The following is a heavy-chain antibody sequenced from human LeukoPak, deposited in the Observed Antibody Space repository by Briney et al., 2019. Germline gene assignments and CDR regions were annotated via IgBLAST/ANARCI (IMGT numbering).Heavy chain of an antibody. V-gene: IGHV3-15*01. J-gene: IGHJ6*02. D-gene: IGHD5-12*01. Sequence: GGSLRLSCAASGFTFSNAWMSWVRQAPGKGLEWVGRIKSKTDGGTTDYAAPVKGRFTISRDDSKNTLYLQMNSLKTEDTAVYYCRVSGYDNYYYGMDVWGQGTTVTVSS. CDR3: RVSGYDNYYYGMDV. CDR2: IKSKTDGGTT. CDR1: GFTFSNAW.